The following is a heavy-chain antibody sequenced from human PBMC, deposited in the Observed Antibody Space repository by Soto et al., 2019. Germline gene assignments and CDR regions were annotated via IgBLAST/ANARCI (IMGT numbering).Heavy chain of an antibody. J-gene: IGHJ6*03. V-gene: IGHV1-46*03. CDR3: ARAPLTTVTTSSSYYYYMDV. CDR1: GYTFTSYY. Sequence: QVQLVQSGAEVKKPGASVKVSCKASGYTFTSYYMHWVRQAPGQGLEWMGIINPSGGSTSYEQKLQGRVTMTRDTSTSTVYMELSRLRSEDTDVYYCARAPLTTVTTSSSYYYYMDVWGKGTTVTVSS. CDR2: INPSGGST. D-gene: IGHD4-17*01.